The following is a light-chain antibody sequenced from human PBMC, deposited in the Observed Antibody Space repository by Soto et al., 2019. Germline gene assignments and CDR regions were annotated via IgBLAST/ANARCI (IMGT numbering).Light chain of an antibody. CDR1: QSISSD. CDR2: AAS. CDR3: QQSYNTPLT. V-gene: IGKV1-39*01. J-gene: IGKJ1*01. Sequence: DIQMTQSPSSLSASVGDRVTITCRASQSISSDLNWYQQKPGRAPKLLIYAASSLQSGVPSRFSGSGSGTDFTLTIGSLQPEDFATYHCQQSYNTPLTFGQGTKVEVK.